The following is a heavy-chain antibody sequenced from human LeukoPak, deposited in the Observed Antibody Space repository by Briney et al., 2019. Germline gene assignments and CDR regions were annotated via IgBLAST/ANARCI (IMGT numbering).Heavy chain of an antibody. D-gene: IGHD4-23*01. V-gene: IGHV1-46*01. CDR1: GYTFTSYY. Sequence: ASVKVSCKASGYTFTSYYMHWVRQAPGQGLEWMGIINPSGGSTSYAQKFQGRVTMTRDTSTSTVYMELSSLRSEDTAVYYCARGGTTTVVTTGEFDYWGQGTLVTVSS. J-gene: IGHJ4*02. CDR3: ARGGTTTVVTTGEFDY. CDR2: INPSGGST.